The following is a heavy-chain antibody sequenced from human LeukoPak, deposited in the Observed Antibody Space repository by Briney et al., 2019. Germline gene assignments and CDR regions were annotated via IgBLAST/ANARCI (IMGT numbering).Heavy chain of an antibody. CDR1: GGSVSSGSYY. CDR3: ARVLRSGSYYLFDY. CDR2: IYYSGST. J-gene: IGHJ4*02. V-gene: IGHV4-61*01. Sequence: PSETLSLTCTVSGGSVSSGSYYWSWIRQPPGKGLEWIGHIYYSGSTNYNPSLQSRLTISVDTSKNQFSLKLSSVTPADTAVYYCARVLRSGSYYLFDYWGQGTLVTVSS. D-gene: IGHD1-26*01.